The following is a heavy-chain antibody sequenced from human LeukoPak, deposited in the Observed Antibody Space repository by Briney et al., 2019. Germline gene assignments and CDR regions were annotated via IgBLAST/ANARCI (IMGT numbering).Heavy chain of an antibody. Sequence: PSETLSLTCTVSGSSFSSYFWSWIRQPPGKGLEWIGYIYYSGSTNYNPSVKSRVAISVDTSKNQFSLKLNSVTAADTAVYFCARGGFRYYGSPDIWGQGTMVTVSS. CDR2: IYYSGST. V-gene: IGHV4-59*08. CDR3: ARGGFRYYGSPDI. J-gene: IGHJ3*02. CDR1: GSSFSSYF. D-gene: IGHD3-10*01.